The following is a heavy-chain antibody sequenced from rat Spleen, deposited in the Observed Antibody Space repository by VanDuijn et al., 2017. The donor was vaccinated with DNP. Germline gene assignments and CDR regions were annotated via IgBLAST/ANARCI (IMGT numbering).Heavy chain of an antibody. Sequence: EVQLVESGGGLVQPGRSLKLSCVASGFIFSNYWMTWIRQSPKKGLEWVATIIYDGSSIYYLDSVKGRFTISRDDAKSSLYMQMNRLKTEDTATYYFGRSRLPGYYSLACWGQGTLVTVTS. CDR3: GRSRLPGYYSLAC. V-gene: IGHV5-31*01. CDR2: IIYDGSSI. D-gene: IGHD1-4*01. CDR1: GFIFSNYW. J-gene: IGHJ3*01.